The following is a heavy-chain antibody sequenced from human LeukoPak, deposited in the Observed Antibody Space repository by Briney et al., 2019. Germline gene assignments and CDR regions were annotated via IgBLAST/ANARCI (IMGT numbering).Heavy chain of an antibody. CDR2: IWYDGSNK. D-gene: IGHD5-18*01. Sequence: GGSLRLSCAASGFTFSSYGMHWVRQVPGKGLEWVAVIWYDGSNKYYADSVKGRFTISRGNSKNTVYLQMNSLRAEDTAVYYCARERGYSYGAHCDYWGQGTLVTVSS. J-gene: IGHJ4*02. V-gene: IGHV3-33*01. CDR3: ARERGYSYGAHCDY. CDR1: GFTFSSYG.